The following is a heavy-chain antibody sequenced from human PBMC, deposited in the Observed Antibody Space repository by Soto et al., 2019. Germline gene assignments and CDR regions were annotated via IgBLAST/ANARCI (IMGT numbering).Heavy chain of an antibody. CDR2: INSDGSST. Sequence: PGWSMRRSVAASGFTCSSCWMHWVRQAPGKGLVWVSRINSDGSSTSYADSVKGRFTISRDNAKNTLYLQMNSLRAEDTAVYYCAREDEVAAAGTPDYWGQGT. CDR3: AREDEVAAAGTPDY. D-gene: IGHD6-13*01. CDR1: GFTCSSCW. J-gene: IGHJ4*02. V-gene: IGHV3-74*01.